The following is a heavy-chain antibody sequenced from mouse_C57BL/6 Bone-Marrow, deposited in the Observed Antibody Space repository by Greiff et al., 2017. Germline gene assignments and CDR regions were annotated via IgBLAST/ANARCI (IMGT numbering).Heavy chain of an antibody. CDR2: IDPSDSYT. D-gene: IGHD1-1*01. Sequence: QVQLQQPGAELVMPGASVKLSCKASGYTFTSYWMHWVKQRPGQGLEWIGEIDPSDSYTNYNQKFKGKSTLTVDKSSSTAYMQLSSLTSEDSAVYYCARHYGSSYVFFDVWGTGTTGTVSS. V-gene: IGHV1-69*01. J-gene: IGHJ1*03. CDR3: ARHYGSSYVFFDV. CDR1: GYTFTSYW.